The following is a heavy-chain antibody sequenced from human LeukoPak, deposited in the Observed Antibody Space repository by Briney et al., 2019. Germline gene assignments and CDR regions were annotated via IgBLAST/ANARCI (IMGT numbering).Heavy chain of an antibody. Sequence: GGFLRLSCAASGFTFSSYAISWVRQAPGKGLEWVSAISGSGGSTYYADSVKGRFTISRDNSKNTLYLQMNSLRAEDTAVYYCAKAGSLAYCGGDCYLYYFDYWGQGTLVTVSS. CDR1: GFTFSSYA. D-gene: IGHD2-21*02. CDR3: AKAGSLAYCGGDCYLYYFDY. V-gene: IGHV3-23*01. J-gene: IGHJ4*02. CDR2: ISGSGGST.